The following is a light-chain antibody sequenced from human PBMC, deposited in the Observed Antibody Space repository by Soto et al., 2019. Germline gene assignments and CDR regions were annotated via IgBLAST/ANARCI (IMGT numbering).Light chain of an antibody. CDR2: EVS. Sequence: QSALTQPASVSGSPGQSITISCTGSRSDVGGYNSVSWYQQHPGKAPKLIIYEVSHRPSGVSNRFSGSKSGNTASLTISGLQAEDEADYYCTSYTSTSTLVFGGGTKLTVL. J-gene: IGLJ2*01. CDR1: RSDVGGYNS. V-gene: IGLV2-14*01. CDR3: TSYTSTSTLV.